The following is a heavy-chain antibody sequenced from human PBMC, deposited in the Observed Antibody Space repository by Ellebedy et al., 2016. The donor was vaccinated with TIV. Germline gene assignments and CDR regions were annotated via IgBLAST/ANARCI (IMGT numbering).Heavy chain of an antibody. V-gene: IGHV4-34*01. J-gene: IGHJ4*02. D-gene: IGHD6-13*01. Sequence: MPSETLSLTCAVYGGSFSGYYWSWIRQPPGKGLEWIGEINHSGSTNYNPSLKSRVTVSVDPSKNQFSRKLSSVTAADTAVYYCARLVRYSSSSKYYFDYWGQGTLVTVSS. CDR3: ARLVRYSSSSKYYFDY. CDR1: GGSFSGYY. CDR2: INHSGST.